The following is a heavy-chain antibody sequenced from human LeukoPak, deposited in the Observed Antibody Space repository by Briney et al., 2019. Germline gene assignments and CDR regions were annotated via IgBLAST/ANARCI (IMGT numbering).Heavy chain of an antibody. D-gene: IGHD6-19*01. CDR3: AGEGIAVAAYDY. J-gene: IGHJ4*02. CDR2: MNPNSGNT. CDR1: GYTFTSYD. Sequence: ASVKVSCTASGYTFTSYDINWVRQATGQGLEWMGWMNPNSGNTGYAQKFQGRVTMTRNTSISTAYMELSSLRSEDTAVYYCAGEGIAVAAYDYWGQGTLVTVSS. V-gene: IGHV1-8*01.